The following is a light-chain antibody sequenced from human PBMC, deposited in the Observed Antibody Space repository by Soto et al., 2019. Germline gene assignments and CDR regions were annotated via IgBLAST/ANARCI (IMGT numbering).Light chain of an antibody. CDR3: QQYNNWPRT. CDR2: GAS. V-gene: IGKV3-20*01. CDR1: QSVSSNY. J-gene: IGKJ1*01. Sequence: DIVLTQSPGILSLSPGERATLSCKSSQSVSSNYLAWYQHKPGQAPRLLIYGASSRATGIPDRFSGSRSGTECTLTISSLQSEDVAVYYCQQYNNWPRTFGQGTKVDI.